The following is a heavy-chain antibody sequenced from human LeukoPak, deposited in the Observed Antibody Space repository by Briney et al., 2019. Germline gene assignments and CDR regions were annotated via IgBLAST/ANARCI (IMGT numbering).Heavy chain of an antibody. D-gene: IGHD2-15*01. J-gene: IGHJ4*02. CDR1: GGSISSYY. Sequence: SETLSLTCTVSGGSISSYYWSWIRQPPGKGLEWIGYIYYSGITNYSPSLKSRVTMSVDTSNNQFSLKLISVTAADTAVYYCARGAYCSGGSCYWYYWGQGTLVTVSS. CDR2: IYYSGIT. V-gene: IGHV4-59*01. CDR3: ARGAYCSGGSCYWYY.